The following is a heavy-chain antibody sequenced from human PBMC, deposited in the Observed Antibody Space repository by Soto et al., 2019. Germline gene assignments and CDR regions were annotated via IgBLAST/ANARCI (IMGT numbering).Heavy chain of an antibody. CDR3: ARRDRSGFSYWLDT. CDR2: ISDSGST. Sequence: SETLSLTCTVSGGSISDGYYWSWIRQHPGKGLEWIGSISDSGSTSYNPSLKSRLTISVDTSKNQFSLNLRSVTAADTAVYYCARRDRSGFSYWLDTWGQGTLVTAPQ. V-gene: IGHV4-31*03. J-gene: IGHJ5*02. CDR1: GGSISDGYY. D-gene: IGHD3-22*01.